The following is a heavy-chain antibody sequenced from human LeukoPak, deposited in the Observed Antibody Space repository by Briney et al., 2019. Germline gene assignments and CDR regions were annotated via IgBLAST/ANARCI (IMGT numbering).Heavy chain of an antibody. CDR1: GGSVSTIGYS. V-gene: IGHV4-30-2*01. CDR3: ARAGPPGGSPTWELGGWLFDY. J-gene: IGHJ4*02. D-gene: IGHD1-26*01. Sequence: PSETLSLTCGVSGGSVSTIGYSWSWIRQPPGKGLEWIGYIYQSGSTSYNPSLQSRVTISIDKSKNQFSLQLNSVTPEDTAAYYCARAGPPGGSPTWELGGWLFDYWGQGTLVTVSS. CDR2: IYQSGST.